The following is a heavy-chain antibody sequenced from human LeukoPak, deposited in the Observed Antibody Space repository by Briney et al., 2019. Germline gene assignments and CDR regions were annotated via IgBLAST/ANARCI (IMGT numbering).Heavy chain of an antibody. CDR3: ARCMVRGNFYYMDV. CDR1: GGSISSSSYY. CDR2: IYYSGST. V-gene: IGHV4-39*01. D-gene: IGHD3-10*01. J-gene: IGHJ6*03. Sequence: SETLSLTCTVSGGSISSSSYYWGWIRQPPGKGLEWIGSIYYSGSTYYNPSLKSRVTISVDTSKNQFSLKLSSVTAADTAVYYCARCMVRGNFYYMDVWCKGTTVTVSS.